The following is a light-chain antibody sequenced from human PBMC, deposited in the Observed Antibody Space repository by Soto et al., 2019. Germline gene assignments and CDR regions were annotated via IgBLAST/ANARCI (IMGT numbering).Light chain of an antibody. CDR3: MQGPQWPLT. Sequence: DVVMTQSPLSLPVTLGQPASISCRSSQSLVFSDGHTYLNWFQQRPGQSPRRLIYKVSNRDSGVPDRFSGSGSGTDFTLKISRVEAEDVGVYYCMQGPQWPLTFGGGTKVENK. J-gene: IGKJ4*01. V-gene: IGKV2-30*01. CDR1: QSLVFSDGHTY. CDR2: KVS.